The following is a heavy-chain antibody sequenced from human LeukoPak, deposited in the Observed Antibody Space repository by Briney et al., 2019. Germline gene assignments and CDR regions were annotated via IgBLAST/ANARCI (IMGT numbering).Heavy chain of an antibody. CDR3: ARAHGDYVDY. V-gene: IGHV4-39*07. J-gene: IGHJ4*02. CDR2: IFYSGST. CDR1: GGSISTSSYY. Sequence: SETLSLTCTVSGGSISTSSYYWGWVRQPPGKGLEWIGNIFYSGSTYYSPSLKSRVTISLDTSRNQFSLKLSSVTAADTAVYYCARAHGDYVDYWGQGTLVTVSS. D-gene: IGHD4-17*01.